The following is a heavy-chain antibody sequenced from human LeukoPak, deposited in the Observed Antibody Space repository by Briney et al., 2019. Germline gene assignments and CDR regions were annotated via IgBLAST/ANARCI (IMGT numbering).Heavy chain of an antibody. CDR3: ARVPLNDASRHYYPH. CDR1: GFTFTSTA. D-gene: IGHD3-10*01. CDR2: IVVGSGNT. Sequence: EASVKVSCKASGFTFTSTAVQWVRQARGQRLEWIGWIVVGSGNTNYAQKFQERVTITRDMSTSTAYMELSSLRSEDTAVYYCARVPLNDASRHYYPHWGQGTLVSVSS. V-gene: IGHV1-58*01. J-gene: IGHJ1*01.